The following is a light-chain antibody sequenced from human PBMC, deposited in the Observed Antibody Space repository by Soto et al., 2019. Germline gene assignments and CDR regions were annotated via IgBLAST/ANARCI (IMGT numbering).Light chain of an antibody. CDR1: SSDVGGYNY. J-gene: IGLJ1*01. CDR3: NSYTSSSSSYV. CDR2: EVS. V-gene: IGLV2-14*01. Sequence: QSALTQPASVSGSPGQSITIYCTGTSSDVGGYNYVSWYQQHPGKAPKLIIYEVSNRPSGVSNRFSGSKSGNTASLTISGLQAEDEAEYYCNSYTSSSSSYVFGTGTKLTVL.